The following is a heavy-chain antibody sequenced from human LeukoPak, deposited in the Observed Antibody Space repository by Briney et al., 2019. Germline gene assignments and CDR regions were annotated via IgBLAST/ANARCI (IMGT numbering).Heavy chain of an antibody. Sequence: GGSLRLSCAASGFTFSDYWMHWVRQAPGKGLVWVSRIASDGSSTTYADSVKGRFSISRDNAKNTLYLQMNSLRVEDTAVYYCARGRPHGNDYWGQGTLVTVSS. CDR1: GFTFSDYW. V-gene: IGHV3-74*01. CDR2: IASDGSST. CDR3: ARGRPHGNDY. J-gene: IGHJ4*02. D-gene: IGHD4-23*01.